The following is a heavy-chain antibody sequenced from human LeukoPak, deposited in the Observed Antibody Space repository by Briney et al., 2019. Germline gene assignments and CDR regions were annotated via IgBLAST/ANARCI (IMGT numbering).Heavy chain of an antibody. CDR2: ISWNSGSI. D-gene: IGHD3-10*01. CDR3: AKDTGSGSYYKFFYMDV. Sequence: GGSLRLSCAAFGFTFDDYAMHWVRQAPGKGLEWVSGISWNSGSIGYADSVQGRFTISRDNTKNILYLQMSSLRAEDMALYYCAKDTGSGSYYKFFYMDVWGKGTTVIVSS. V-gene: IGHV3-9*03. J-gene: IGHJ6*03. CDR1: GFTFDDYA.